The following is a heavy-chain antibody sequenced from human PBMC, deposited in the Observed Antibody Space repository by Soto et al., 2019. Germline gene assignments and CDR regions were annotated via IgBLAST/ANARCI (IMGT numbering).Heavy chain of an antibody. D-gene: IGHD5-12*01. CDR3: VKDGEMATIIPYYFDY. CDR1: GFTFSSYA. V-gene: IGHV3-64D*08. Sequence: PGGSLRLSCSASGFTFSSYAMHWVRQAPGKGLEYVSAISSNGGSTYYADSVKGRFTISRDNSKNTLYLQMSSLRAEDTAGYFCVKDGEMATIIPYYFDYWGQGTLVTVSS. CDR2: ISSNGGST. J-gene: IGHJ4*02.